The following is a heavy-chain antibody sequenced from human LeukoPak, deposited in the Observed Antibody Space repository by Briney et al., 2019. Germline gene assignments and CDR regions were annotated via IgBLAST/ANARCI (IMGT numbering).Heavy chain of an antibody. D-gene: IGHD2-15*01. CDR3: ARSLGYCSGGSCYRAHDDAFDI. CDR2: INHSGST. J-gene: IGHJ3*02. Sequence: SETLSLTCAVYGGSFSGYYWSWIRQPPGKGLEWIGEINHSGSTNYNPSLKSRVTISVDTSKNQFSLKLSSVTAADTAVYYCARSLGYCSGGSCYRAHDDAFDIWGQGTMVTVSS. V-gene: IGHV4-34*01. CDR1: GGSFSGYY.